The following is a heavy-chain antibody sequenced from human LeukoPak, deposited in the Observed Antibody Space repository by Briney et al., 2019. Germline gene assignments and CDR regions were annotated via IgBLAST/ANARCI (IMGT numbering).Heavy chain of an antibody. V-gene: IGHV3-7*01. CDR2: IKQDGSEK. CDR3: ARDGWSPDY. Sequence: PGGSLRLSCAASRFTFSRYWMSWVRQAPGKGLEWVANIKQDGSEKYYVDSVKGRFTISRDNAKNSLYLQMNSLRAEDTAVYYCARDGWSPDYWGQGTLVTVSS. CDR1: RFTFSRYW. J-gene: IGHJ4*02.